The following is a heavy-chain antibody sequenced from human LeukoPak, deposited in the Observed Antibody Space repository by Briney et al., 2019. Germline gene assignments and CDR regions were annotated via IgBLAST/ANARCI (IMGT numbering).Heavy chain of an antibody. Sequence: ASVTVSCKASGYTFTSYGISWVRQAPGQGHEWMGWISAYNGNTNYAQKLQGRVTMTTDTSTSTAYMELRSLRSDDTAVHYCARTLRAVTTFFVYWGQGTLVTVSS. CDR1: GYTFTSYG. CDR2: ISAYNGNT. J-gene: IGHJ4*02. V-gene: IGHV1-18*01. D-gene: IGHD4-17*01. CDR3: ARTLRAVTTFFVY.